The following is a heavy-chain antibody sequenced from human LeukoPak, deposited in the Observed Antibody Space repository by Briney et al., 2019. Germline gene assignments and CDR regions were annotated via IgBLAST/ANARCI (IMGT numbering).Heavy chain of an antibody. CDR2: LSTSGSST. V-gene: IGHV3-23*01. CDR3: VKDVGTTLVKIDY. J-gene: IGHJ4*02. CDR1: GFTFSSYA. D-gene: IGHD4-11*01. Sequence: GGSLRLSCAASGFTFSSYAMSWVRQAPGKGLEWVASLSTSGSSTYYADSVQGRFTVSRDNSNNTLYLQMISLRAEDTAAYYCVKDVGTTLVKIDYWGQGTLVTVSS.